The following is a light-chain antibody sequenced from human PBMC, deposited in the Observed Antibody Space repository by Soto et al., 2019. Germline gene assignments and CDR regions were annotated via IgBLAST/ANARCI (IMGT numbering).Light chain of an antibody. Sequence: VLAQPRSVSGSPGQSVTISCTGTSSDVGGYNYVSWYQQHPGKAPKLMIYDVSKRPSGVPDRFSGSKSGNTASLTISGLQAEDEADYYCCSYAGSYTFGVSGTRTQVTLL. CDR2: DVS. J-gene: IGLJ1*01. CDR3: CSYAGSYTFGV. V-gene: IGLV2-11*01. CDR1: SSDVGGYNY.